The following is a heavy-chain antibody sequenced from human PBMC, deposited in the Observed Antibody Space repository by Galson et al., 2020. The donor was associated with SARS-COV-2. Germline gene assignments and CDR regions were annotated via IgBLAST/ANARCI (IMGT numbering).Heavy chain of an antibody. Sequence: SETLSLTCTVSGGSISSGSFYWSWIRQPAGKGLEWIGRIYTSGSTNYNPSLKSRVTISGDTSKNQVSLKLTSVTAVDTAVYFWAREAATGLVVPAAMGYFQHWGQGTLVTVSS. CDR2: IYTSGST. V-gene: IGHV4-61*02. D-gene: IGHD2-2*01. CDR3: AREAATGLVVPAAMGYFQH. CDR1: GGSISSGSFY. J-gene: IGHJ1*01.